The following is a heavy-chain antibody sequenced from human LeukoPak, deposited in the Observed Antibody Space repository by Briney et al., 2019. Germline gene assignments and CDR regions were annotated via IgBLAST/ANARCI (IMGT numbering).Heavy chain of an antibody. D-gene: IGHD2-15*01. Sequence: PGGSLRLSCAACGFTFSSYAMSWVRQAPGKGLEWVSAISGSGGSTYYADSVKGRFTISRDNSKNTLYLQMNSLRAEDTAVYYCAKGRDYSSFFDYWGQGTLVTVSS. J-gene: IGHJ4*02. V-gene: IGHV3-23*01. CDR3: AKGRDYSSFFDY. CDR1: GFTFSSYA. CDR2: ISGSGGST.